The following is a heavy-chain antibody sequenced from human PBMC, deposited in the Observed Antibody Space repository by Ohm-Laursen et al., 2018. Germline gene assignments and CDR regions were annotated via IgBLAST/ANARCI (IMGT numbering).Heavy chain of an antibody. D-gene: IGHD3-3*01. Sequence: SLRLSCTASGFTFSNYWMSWVRQAPGKGLEWVANTNQDGSEKYYVDPVKGRFTISRDNAKNSLYLQMNSLRAEDTAVYYCASGTILDYWGQGTLVTVSS. V-gene: IGHV3-7*01. J-gene: IGHJ4*02. CDR3: ASGTILDY. CDR1: GFTFSNYW. CDR2: TNQDGSEK.